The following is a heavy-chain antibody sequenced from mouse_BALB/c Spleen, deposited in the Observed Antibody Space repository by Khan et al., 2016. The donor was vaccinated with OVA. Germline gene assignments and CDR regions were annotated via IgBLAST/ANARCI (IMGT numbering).Heavy chain of an antibody. V-gene: IGHV5-17*02. CDR2: ISSGSTTV. J-gene: IGHJ2*01. Sequence: EVELVESGGGLVQPGGSRKLSCAATGFTFSTFGMHWVRQAPEKGLEWVAYISSGSTTVYYADTVKGRFTISRDNPKNTLFLQMTSLRSEDTAIYYCARNWDYWGQGTTLTLSS. CDR1: GFTFSTFG. D-gene: IGHD4-1*01. CDR3: ARNWDY.